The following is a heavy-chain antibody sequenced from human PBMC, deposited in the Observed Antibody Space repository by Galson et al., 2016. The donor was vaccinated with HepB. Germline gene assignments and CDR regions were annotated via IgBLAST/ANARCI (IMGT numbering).Heavy chain of an antibody. Sequence: SLRLSCAASGFSFSSYAMSWVRQAPGKGLEWVSGITSGGTTYYADSVKGRFTISRDNSKNTLYLQMKSLRDEDTAVHYCAKRPYSYGWHYGMDVWGQGTTVTVSS. D-gene: IGHD5-18*01. CDR2: ITSGGTT. CDR3: AKRPYSYGWHYGMDV. CDR1: GFSFSSYA. J-gene: IGHJ6*02. V-gene: IGHV3-23*01.